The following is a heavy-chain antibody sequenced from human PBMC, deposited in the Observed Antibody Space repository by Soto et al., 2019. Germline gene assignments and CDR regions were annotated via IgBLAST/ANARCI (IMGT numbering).Heavy chain of an antibody. D-gene: IGHD5-18*01. Sequence: QVQLVESGGAVVQPVKSLRLSCAASGFTFSSYGMYWVRQAPGKWLEWVAAIAYDGSNKYHSDSVKGRFTISRDNSKNTLYLQMNSLRVEDTAVYYCAKDIVRYTYGACDYWGQGALVTVSS. CDR2: IAYDGSNK. CDR3: AKDIVRYTYGACDY. J-gene: IGHJ4*02. CDR1: GFTFSSYG. V-gene: IGHV3-30*18.